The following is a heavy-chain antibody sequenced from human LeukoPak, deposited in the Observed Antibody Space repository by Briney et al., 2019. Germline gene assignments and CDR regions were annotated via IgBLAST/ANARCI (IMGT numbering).Heavy chain of an antibody. CDR1: GFTFSTYS. V-gene: IGHV3-30-3*01. J-gene: IGHJ4*01. CDR3: ARGLYSSASFLGY. Sequence: GRSLRLSCAASGFTFSTYSIHWVRQAPGKGLEWVAIISYDGNNKFYADSVKGRFTISRDNSKNTLFLQMNSLRAEDTALYYCARGLYSSASFLGYWGQGALVTVSS. D-gene: IGHD3-22*01. CDR2: ISYDGNNK.